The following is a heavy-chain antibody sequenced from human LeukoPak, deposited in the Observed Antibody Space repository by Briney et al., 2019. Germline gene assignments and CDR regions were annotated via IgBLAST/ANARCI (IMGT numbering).Heavy chain of an antibody. V-gene: IGHV1-69*04. D-gene: IGHD5-12*01. J-gene: IGHJ4*02. Sequence: SVKVSCKASGGTFISYAISWVRQAPGQGLEWMGRIIPILGIANYAQKFQGRVTITADKSTSTAYMELSSLRSEDTAVYYCASLYSGYDFFDYWGQGTLVTVSS. CDR2: IIPILGIA. CDR1: GGTFISYA. CDR3: ASLYSGYDFFDY.